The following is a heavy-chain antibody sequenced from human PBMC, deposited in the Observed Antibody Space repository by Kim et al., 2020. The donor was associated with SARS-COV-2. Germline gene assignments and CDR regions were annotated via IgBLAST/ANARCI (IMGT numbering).Heavy chain of an antibody. J-gene: IGHJ4*02. CDR1: GFTFSSYG. V-gene: IGHV3-33*06. CDR2: IWYDGSNK. CDR3: AKDVRYRYSYGYGFDY. D-gene: IGHD5-18*01. Sequence: GGSLRLSCAASGFTFSSYGMHWVRQAPGKGLEWVAVIWYDGSNKYYADSVKGRFTISRDNSKNTLYLQMNSLRAEDTAVYYCAKDVRYRYSYGYGFDYWGQGTLVTVSS.